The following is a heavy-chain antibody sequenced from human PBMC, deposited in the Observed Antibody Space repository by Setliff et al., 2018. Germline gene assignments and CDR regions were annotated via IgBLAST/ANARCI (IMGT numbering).Heavy chain of an antibody. CDR2: MNPNSGNR. V-gene: IGHV1-8*02. Sequence: ASVKVSCKASGYTFTTYDINWVRQAPGQGLEWMGWMNPNSGNRGYAQKFQGRVTMTRNTSISTAYMELSTLRSEDTAVYYCARDPLRVVVTSDAFDIWGQGTMVTVSS. J-gene: IGHJ3*02. D-gene: IGHD3-22*01. CDR3: ARDPLRVVVTSDAFDI. CDR1: GYTFTTYD.